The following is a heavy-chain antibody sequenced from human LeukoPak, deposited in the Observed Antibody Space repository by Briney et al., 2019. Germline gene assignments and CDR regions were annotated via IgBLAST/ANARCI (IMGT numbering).Heavy chain of an antibody. Sequence: SETLSLTCTVSGGSISSSSYYWCWIRQPPGKGLEWIGYIYSSGSTYYNPSLKSRVTISLDTSKKQFSLKLKSVTAADTAVYFCARAPGAFDIWGQGTMVTVSS. V-gene: IGHV4-30-4*08. J-gene: IGHJ3*02. CDR1: GGSISSSSYY. D-gene: IGHD7-27*01. CDR2: IYSSGST. CDR3: ARAPGAFDI.